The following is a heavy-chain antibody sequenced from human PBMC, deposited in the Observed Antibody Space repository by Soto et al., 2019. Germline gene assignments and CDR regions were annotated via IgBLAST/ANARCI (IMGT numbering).Heavy chain of an antibody. V-gene: IGHV3-15*07. J-gene: IGHJ4*01. CDR2: VKSKTEGGTT. D-gene: IGHD4-17*01. CDR3: TTDSYMTNIIVRFDY. Sequence: GGFLRFSCAASGFIFSNAWINWFRQAPGKGLEWVDHVKSKTEGGTTDVATPVKGRFAISKDYSKNMVYLEMNSLKTEDTAIYYCTTDSYMTNIIVRFDYWGHGTLVTVSS. CDR1: GFIFSNAW.